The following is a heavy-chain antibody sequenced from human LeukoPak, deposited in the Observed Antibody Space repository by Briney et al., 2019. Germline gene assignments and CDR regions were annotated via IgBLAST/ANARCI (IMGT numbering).Heavy chain of an antibody. CDR1: GGTFSSYA. CDR2: IIPIFGTA. J-gene: IGHJ5*02. D-gene: IGHD3-16*01. Sequence: GRSLRLSCAASGGTFSSYAISWVRQAPGQGLEWMGGIIPIFGTANYAQKFQGRVTITADESTSTAYMELSSLRSEDTAVYYCARDGGGWFDPWGQGTLVTVSS. V-gene: IGHV1-69*01. CDR3: ARDGGGWFDP.